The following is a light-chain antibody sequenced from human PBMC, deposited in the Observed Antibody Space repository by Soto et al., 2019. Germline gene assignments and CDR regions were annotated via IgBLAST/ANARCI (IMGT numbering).Light chain of an antibody. CDR2: DVS. CDR1: SSDVGGYNY. V-gene: IGLV2-14*01. J-gene: IGLJ1*01. Sequence: VLTQPASVSGSPGQSITISCTGTSSDVGGYNYVSWYQQHPGKAPKLMIYDVSNRPSGVSNRFSGSKSGNTASLTISGLQAEDEADYYCSSYTSSSPYVFGTGTKAPS. CDR3: SSYTSSSPYV.